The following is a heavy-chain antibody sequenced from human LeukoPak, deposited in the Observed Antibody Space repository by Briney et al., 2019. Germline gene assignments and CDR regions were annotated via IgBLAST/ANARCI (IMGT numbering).Heavy chain of an antibody. D-gene: IGHD2-21*02. J-gene: IGHJ4*02. CDR3: ARDIGSDSRGY. V-gene: IGHV3-48*01. CDR1: GFTFSSYS. CDR2: ISSSSSTI. Sequence: PGGSLRLSCAASGFTFSSYSMNWVRQAPGKGLEGVSYISSSSSTIYYADSVKGRFTISRDNAKNSLYLQMNSLRAEDTAVYYCARDIGSDSRGYWGQGTLVTVSS.